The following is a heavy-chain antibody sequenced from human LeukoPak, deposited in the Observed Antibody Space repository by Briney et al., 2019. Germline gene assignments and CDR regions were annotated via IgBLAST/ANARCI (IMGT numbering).Heavy chain of an antibody. CDR3: AREEGLTGTSKPGDY. D-gene: IGHD1-7*01. CDR2: IIPIFGTA. J-gene: IGHJ4*02. Sequence: SVNVSCKASGGTFSSYAISWVRQAPGQGLEWMGGIIPIFGTANYAQKFQGRVTITADESTSTAYMELSSLRSEDTAVYYCAREEGLTGTSKPGDYWGEGTLVTVSS. V-gene: IGHV1-69*13. CDR1: GGTFSSYA.